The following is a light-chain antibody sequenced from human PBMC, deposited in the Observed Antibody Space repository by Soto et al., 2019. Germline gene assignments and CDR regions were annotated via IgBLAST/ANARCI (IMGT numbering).Light chain of an antibody. CDR1: QSVSRH. J-gene: IGKJ4*01. CDR3: QQYNDWPPT. CDR2: DTS. Sequence: DIVMTQSPATLSVSPGERATLSCRASQSVSRHLAWYQQKPGQAPRLLIHDTSNRATGIPARFSGSGSGTEFSLTISSLQSEDLAVYFCQQYNDWPPTFGGGTKVDIK. V-gene: IGKV3-15*01.